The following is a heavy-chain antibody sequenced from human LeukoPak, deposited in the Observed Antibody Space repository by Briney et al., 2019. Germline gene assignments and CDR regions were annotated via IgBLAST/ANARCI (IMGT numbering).Heavy chain of an antibody. CDR2: IVVGSGNT. Sequence: RASVKVSCKASGFTFTSSAVQWVRQARGQRLEWIAWIVVGSGNTNYAQKFQERVTITRDMSTSTAYMELSSLRSEDTALYYCARLISDSSSSLPLGYWGQGTLVTVSS. CDR3: ARLISDSSSSLPLGY. J-gene: IGHJ4*02. V-gene: IGHV1-58*01. CDR1: GFTFTSSA. D-gene: IGHD6-6*01.